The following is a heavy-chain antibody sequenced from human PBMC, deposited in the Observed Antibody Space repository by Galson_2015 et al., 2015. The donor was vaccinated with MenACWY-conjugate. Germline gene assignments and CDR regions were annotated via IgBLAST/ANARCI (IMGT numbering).Heavy chain of an antibody. CDR2: IKCRTDGGTT. J-gene: IGHJ5*02. V-gene: IGHV3-15*01. CDR1: GLTFSNVW. D-gene: IGHD2-15*01. Sequence: LRLSCATSGLTFSNVWMSWVRQAPGKGLEWVARIKCRTDGGTTDYATPVKGRFTILRDDSAKTLYLQMNSLKIEDAAMYFCTRDRDVGGSRWWFDPWGQGTLVTVSS. CDR3: TRDRDVGGSRWWFDP.